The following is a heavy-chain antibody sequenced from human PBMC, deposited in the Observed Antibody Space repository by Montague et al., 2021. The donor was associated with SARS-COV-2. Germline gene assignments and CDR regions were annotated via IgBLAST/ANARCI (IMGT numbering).Heavy chain of an antibody. V-gene: IGHV3-9*01. D-gene: IGHD6-13*01. CDR2: ISWNSGSI. Sequence: SLRLSCAASGFTFDDYAMHWVRQAPGKGLEWVSGISWNSGSIGYADSVKGRFTISRDNAKNSLYLQMNSLRAEDTASYYCAKDIDGHSSTFDYWGQGTLVTVSS. J-gene: IGHJ4*02. CDR1: GFTFDDYA. CDR3: AKDIDGHSSTFDY.